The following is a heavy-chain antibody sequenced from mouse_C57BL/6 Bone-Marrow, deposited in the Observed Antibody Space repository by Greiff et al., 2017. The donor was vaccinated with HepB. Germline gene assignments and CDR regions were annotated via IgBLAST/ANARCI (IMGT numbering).Heavy chain of an antibody. D-gene: IGHD1-1*01. CDR3: ARRRHGSSWGLDY. Sequence: QVQLQQSGAELVKPGASVKISCKASGYAFSSYWMNWVKQRPGKGLEWIGQIYPGDGDTNYNGKFKGKATLTADKSSSTAYMQLSSLTSEDSAVYFCARRRHGSSWGLDYWGQGTTLTVSS. J-gene: IGHJ2*01. CDR1: GYAFSSYW. CDR2: IYPGDGDT. V-gene: IGHV1-80*01.